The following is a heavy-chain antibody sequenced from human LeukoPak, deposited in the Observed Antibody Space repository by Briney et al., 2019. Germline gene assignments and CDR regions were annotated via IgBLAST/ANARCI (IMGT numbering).Heavy chain of an antibody. V-gene: IGHV4-38-2*02. CDR3: ARARGSRGYYTDAFDV. Sequence: PSETLSLTCTVSSYSISNSAYYWGWIRQPPGKGLEWIGSIYHSGSTHYTPSLKSRVTISVDKSKNQLSLKLSSVTAADTAVYYCARARGSRGYYTDAFDVWGQGTMVTVSS. D-gene: IGHD3-3*01. CDR2: IYHSGST. CDR1: SYSISNSAYY. J-gene: IGHJ3*01.